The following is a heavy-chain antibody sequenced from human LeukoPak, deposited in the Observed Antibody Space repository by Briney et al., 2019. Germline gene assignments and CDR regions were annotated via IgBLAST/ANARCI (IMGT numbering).Heavy chain of an antibody. J-gene: IGHJ4*02. CDR1: GGSFSDYY. CDR2: INHSGNT. Sequence: SETLSLTCAVSGGSFSDYYWNWIRQSPGKGLEWIGEINHSGNTEFNPSLESRVTISVDTSKSQFSLKMSSMTAADTAVCWCASRASKRPLGYWGQGTLVTVSS. D-gene: IGHD3-16*01. CDR3: ASRASKRPLGY. V-gene: IGHV4-34*01.